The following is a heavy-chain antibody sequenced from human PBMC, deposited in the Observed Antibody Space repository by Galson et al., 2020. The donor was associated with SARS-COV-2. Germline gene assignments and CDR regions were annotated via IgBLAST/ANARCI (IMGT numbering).Heavy chain of an antibody. J-gene: IGHJ5*02. CDR2: ISRSGTTI. D-gene: IGHD3-10*01. CDR1: GFSFIDSY. Sequence: GESLKISCAASGFSFIDSYMSWIRQAPGRGLEWVSYISRSGTTIYYAASVKGRFIISRDNANNSLYLQMNSLRADDTALYYCARAYGSGPIASWGQGTLVTVSS. V-gene: IGHV3-11*01. CDR3: ARAYGSGPIAS.